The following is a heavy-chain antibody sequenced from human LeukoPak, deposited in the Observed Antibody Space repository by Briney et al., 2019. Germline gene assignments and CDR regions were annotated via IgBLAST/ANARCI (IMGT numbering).Heavy chain of an antibody. V-gene: IGHV3-74*01. CDR1: GFTFSGYW. J-gene: IGHJ4*02. CDR3: AKGYYYDSSGYYQHFDH. Sequence: GGSLRLSCAASGFTFSGYWIHWVRQAPGKGLVWVSHINSDGSSATYADSVKGRLTISRDNSKSTLYLQMNSLRPEDTAVYYCAKGYYYDSSGYYQHFDHWGQGTLVTVSS. CDR2: INSDGSSA. D-gene: IGHD3-22*01.